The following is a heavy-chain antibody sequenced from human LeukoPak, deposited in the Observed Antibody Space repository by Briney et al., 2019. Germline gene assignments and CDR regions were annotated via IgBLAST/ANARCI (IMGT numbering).Heavy chain of an antibody. CDR3: ARDLVGATAFDY. Sequence: GGSLRLSCAASGFTFSSYEMNWVRQAPGKGLEWVSYISSSGSTIYYADPVKGRFTISRDNAKNSLYLQMNSLRAEDTAVYYCARDLVGATAFDYWGQGTLVTVSS. CDR1: GFTFSSYE. CDR2: ISSSGSTI. V-gene: IGHV3-48*03. J-gene: IGHJ4*02. D-gene: IGHD1-26*01.